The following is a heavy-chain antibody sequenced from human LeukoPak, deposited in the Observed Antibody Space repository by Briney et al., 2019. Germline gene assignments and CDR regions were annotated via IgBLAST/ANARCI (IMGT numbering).Heavy chain of an antibody. Sequence: GGSLRLSRAASGFTFDDYGMSWVRQAPGKGLEWVSGINWNGGSTGYADSVKGRFTISRDNAKNSLYLQMNSLRAEDTAVYYCAELGITMIGGVWGKGTTVTISS. CDR3: AELGITMIGGV. D-gene: IGHD3-10*02. CDR2: INWNGGST. J-gene: IGHJ6*04. V-gene: IGHV3-20*04. CDR1: GFTFDDYG.